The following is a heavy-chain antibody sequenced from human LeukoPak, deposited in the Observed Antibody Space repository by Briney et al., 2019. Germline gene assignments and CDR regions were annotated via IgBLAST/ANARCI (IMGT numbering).Heavy chain of an antibody. CDR1: RFPFSSFA. CDR3: ARDYPGDGWTGMDV. V-gene: IGHV3-64*01. CDR2: IYSNGAST. J-gene: IGHJ6*02. D-gene: IGHD4-17*01. Sequence: GGSLSLNCAASRFPFSSFAMHWVRQAPGKGLEFVSSIYSNGASTYYANSVKGRFTISRDNSKNTLFLQMGSLRAEDTAVYYCARDYPGDGWTGMDVWGQGTTVTVSS.